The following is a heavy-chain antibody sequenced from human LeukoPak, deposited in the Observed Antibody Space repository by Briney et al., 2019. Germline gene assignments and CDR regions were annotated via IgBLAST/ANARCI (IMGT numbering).Heavy chain of an antibody. Sequence: SGTLSLTCAVSGDSITRNNWWRWVRQPPGKGVEGIGETYHCGSTNYNPSLKSRVAISVDKSKNHFSLILRSVTAADTAMYYCARAVPVAGDFDYWGQGTLVTVSS. CDR2: TYHCGST. D-gene: IGHD6-19*01. V-gene: IGHV4-4*02. J-gene: IGHJ4*02. CDR1: GDSITRNNW. CDR3: ARAVPVAGDFDY.